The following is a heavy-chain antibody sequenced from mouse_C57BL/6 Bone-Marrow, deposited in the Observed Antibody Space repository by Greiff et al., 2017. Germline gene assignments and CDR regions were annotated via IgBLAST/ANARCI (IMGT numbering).Heavy chain of an antibody. CDR3: ARDYGSSYGYFDY. V-gene: IGHV5-4*01. CDR1: GFTFSSYA. J-gene: IGHJ2*01. D-gene: IGHD1-1*01. Sequence: VQLKESGGGLVKPGGSLKLSCAASGFTFSSYAMSWVRQTPEKRLEWVATISDGGSYTYYPDNVKGRFTISSDNAKNNLYLQMSHLKSEDTAMYYCARDYGSSYGYFDYWGQGTTLTVSS. CDR2: ISDGGSYT.